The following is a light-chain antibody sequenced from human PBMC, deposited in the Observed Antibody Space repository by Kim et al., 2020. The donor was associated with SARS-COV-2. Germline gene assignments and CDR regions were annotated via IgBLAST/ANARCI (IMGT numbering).Light chain of an antibody. CDR2: GAS. CDR1: QNIRSN. Sequence: VSQGERATRSCRASQNIRSNLAWYQQKPGQAPRLLIYGASTRATAFPARFSGSGSGTEFTLTISSLQSEDCAVYYCQEYDSWPLAFGGGTKVDIK. CDR3: QEYDSWPLA. V-gene: IGKV3-15*01. J-gene: IGKJ4*01.